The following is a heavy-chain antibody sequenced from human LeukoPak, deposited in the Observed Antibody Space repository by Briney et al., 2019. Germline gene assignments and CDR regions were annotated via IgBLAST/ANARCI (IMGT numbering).Heavy chain of an antibody. V-gene: IGHV4-34*01. D-gene: IGHD3-9*01. CDR2: INHRGVA. CDR3: VRGNVDSHILTGSFYYFDY. Sequence: SETLSLTCAVYGGSSSGYYWSWIRQSPGKGLQWIGEINHRGVANYNPSLKSRVTISVDTSKNQFSLRLSSVSAADTAVYYCVRGNVDSHILTGSFYYFDYWGQGTLVAVSS. J-gene: IGHJ4*02. CDR1: GGSSSGYY.